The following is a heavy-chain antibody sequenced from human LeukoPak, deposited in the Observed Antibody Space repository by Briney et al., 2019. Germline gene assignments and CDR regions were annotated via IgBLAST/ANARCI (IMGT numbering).Heavy chain of an antibody. CDR2: ISSSSDPI. V-gene: IGHV3-48*01. J-gene: IGHJ4*02. CDR3: ARAWGYGRFDY. Sequence: TGGSLRLSCAASGFTFSPYSMSWVRQAPGKGLEWVSYISSSSDPIYYADSVKGRFTISRDNAKNSLYLQMNGLRVEDTAVYYCARAWGYGRFDYWGQGTLVTVSS. CDR1: GFTFSPYS. D-gene: IGHD5-18*01.